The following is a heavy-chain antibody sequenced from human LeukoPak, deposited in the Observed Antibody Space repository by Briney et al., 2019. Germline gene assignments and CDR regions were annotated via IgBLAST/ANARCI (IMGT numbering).Heavy chain of an antibody. CDR3: ARGLRDEDRHYNYYYMDV. J-gene: IGHJ6*03. Sequence: KPSETLSLTCTASGASISGYYWSWIRQPPGKELEWIGYFYTSGSAHYNPSLRSRVTMSVDTSKNQFSLKLSSVTAADTAVCYCARGLRDEDRHYNYYYMDVWGKGTTVTVSS. D-gene: IGHD2-21*01. CDR2: FYTSGSA. CDR1: GASISGYY. V-gene: IGHV4-4*09.